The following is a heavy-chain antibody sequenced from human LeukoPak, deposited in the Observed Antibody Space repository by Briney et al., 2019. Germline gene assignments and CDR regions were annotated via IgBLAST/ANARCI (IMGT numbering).Heavy chain of an antibody. CDR3: ARVNHRITGTTSDY. D-gene: IGHD1-20*01. V-gene: IGHV1-2*06. J-gene: IGHJ4*02. Sequence: ASVKVSCKASGYTFTGYYMHWVRQAPGQGLEWMGRINPNSGGTNYAQKFQGRVTMTRDTSISTAYMELSRLRSDDTAVYYCARVNHRITGTTSDYWGQGTLVTVSS. CDR2: INPNSGGT. CDR1: GYTFTGYY.